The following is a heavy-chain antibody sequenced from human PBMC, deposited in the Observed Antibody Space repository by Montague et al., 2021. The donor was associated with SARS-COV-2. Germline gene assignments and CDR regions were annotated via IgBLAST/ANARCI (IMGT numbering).Heavy chain of an antibody. J-gene: IGHJ4*02. V-gene: IGHV4-39*01. CDR3: ARHGKTRIAMIVVVIGYFDY. D-gene: IGHD3-22*01. CDR1: CGSISSSSYY. Sequence: SETLSLTCTVSCGSISSSSYYWGWLRQPPGKGLEWIGSIYYSGSTYYNPSLKSRVTISVDTSRNQFSLKLSSVTAADTAVYYCARHGKTRIAMIVVVIGYFDYWGQGTLVTVSS. CDR2: IYYSGST.